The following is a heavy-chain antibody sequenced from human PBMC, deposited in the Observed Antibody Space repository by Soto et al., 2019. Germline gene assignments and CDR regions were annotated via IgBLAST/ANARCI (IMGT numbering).Heavy chain of an antibody. CDR2: IWSDGSNK. J-gene: IGHJ1*01. D-gene: IGHD3-22*01. Sequence: QVQLVESEGGGVQPGRSLRLSCAASGFTFSSYGMHWVRQAPGKGLEWVAVIWSDGSNKYYADSVKGRFTISRDNSKNTLYLQMNSLRAEDTAVYYCARYSITMIAKHWGQGTLVTVSS. CDR1: GFTFSSYG. CDR3: ARYSITMIAKH. V-gene: IGHV3-33*01.